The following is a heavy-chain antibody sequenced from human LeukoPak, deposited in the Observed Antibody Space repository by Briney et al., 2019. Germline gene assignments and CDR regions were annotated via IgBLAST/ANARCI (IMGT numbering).Heavy chain of an antibody. V-gene: IGHV3-7*01. J-gene: IGHJ4*02. CDR2: IKQDGSEK. D-gene: IGHD4-17*01. CDR3: ARETYGDYPDY. Sequence: GGSLRLSCAASGFNFSSYWMSWVRQAPGKGLEWVANIKQDGSEKYYVDSVKGRFTISRDNAKNSLYLQMNSLRAEDTAVYYCARETYGDYPDYWGQGTLVTVSS. CDR1: GFNFSSYW.